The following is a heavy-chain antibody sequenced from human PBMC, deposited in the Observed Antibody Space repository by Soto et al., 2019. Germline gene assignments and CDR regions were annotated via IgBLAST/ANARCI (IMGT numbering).Heavy chain of an antibody. V-gene: IGHV3-21*01. CDR3: ASLRSSSRNYYYYGMDV. D-gene: IGHD6-13*01. CDR2: ISSSSSYI. Sequence: PGGSLRLSCAASGFTFSSYSMNWVRQAPGKGLEWVSSISSSSSYIYYADSVKGRFTISRDNAKNSLYLQMNSLRAEDTAVYYCASLRSSSRNYYYYGMDVWGQGTTVTVSS. J-gene: IGHJ6*02. CDR1: GFTFSSYS.